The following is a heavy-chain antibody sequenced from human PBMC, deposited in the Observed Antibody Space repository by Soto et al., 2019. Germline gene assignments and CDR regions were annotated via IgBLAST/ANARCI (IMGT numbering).Heavy chain of an antibody. V-gene: IGHV3-48*03. CDR1: GVTFSSYE. CDR3: ARDQSDDILTGRVTYYYGMDV. J-gene: IGHJ6*02. CDR2: ISSSGSTI. Sequence: QPGGSLRLSCAASGVTFSSYEMNWVRQAPGKGLEWVSYISSSGSTIYYADSVKGRFTISRDNAKNSLYLQMNSLRAEDTAVYYCARDQSDDILTGRVTYYYGMDVWGQGTTVTVSS. D-gene: IGHD3-9*01.